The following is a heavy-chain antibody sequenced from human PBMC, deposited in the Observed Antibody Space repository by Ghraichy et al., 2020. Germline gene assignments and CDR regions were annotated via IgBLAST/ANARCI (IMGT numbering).Heavy chain of an antibody. V-gene: IGHV3-74*01. CDR3: ARGITRWFDP. Sequence: GGSLRLSCAGSGFTFTTYWMHWVRQGPGKGLVWVASINTDGSVTRYADSVNGRFTVSRDNAENTVFLQMSSLRAEDTDVYYCARGITRWFDPWGQGTLVTVSS. CDR1: GFTFTTYW. J-gene: IGHJ5*02. CDR2: INTDGSVT.